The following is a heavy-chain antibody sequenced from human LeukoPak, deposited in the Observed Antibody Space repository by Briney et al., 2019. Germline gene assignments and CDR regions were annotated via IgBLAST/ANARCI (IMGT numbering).Heavy chain of an antibody. D-gene: IGHD5-12*01. CDR3: SNAILLATTLDY. CDR1: GYTFTGYY. V-gene: IGHV1-2*02. CDR2: INPNSGDT. J-gene: IGHJ4*02. Sequence: ASVKVSCMASGYTFTGYYMHWVRHAPGQGLEWMGWINPNSGDTNYAQKFQGRVTMTRDTSISTAYMELRRLTSDDTAVYYCSNAILLATTLDYWGQGTLVTVSS.